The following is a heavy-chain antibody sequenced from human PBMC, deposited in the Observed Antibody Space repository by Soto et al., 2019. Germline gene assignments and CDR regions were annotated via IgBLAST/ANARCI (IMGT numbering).Heavy chain of an antibody. Sequence: QVQLVESGGGVVQPGRSLRLSCAASGFTFSSYGMHWVRQAPGKGLEWVAVIYYDGSNKYYVDSVKGRFTISRDNSKNTMYLQMYSRRAEDTAVYYCARDSSIAAAGTNYYYGMDVWGQGTTVTVSS. CDR1: GFTFSSYG. V-gene: IGHV3-33*01. CDR2: IYYDGSNK. D-gene: IGHD6-13*01. J-gene: IGHJ6*02. CDR3: ARDSSIAAAGTNYYYGMDV.